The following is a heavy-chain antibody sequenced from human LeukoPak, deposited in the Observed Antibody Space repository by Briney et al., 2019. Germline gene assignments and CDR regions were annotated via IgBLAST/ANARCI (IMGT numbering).Heavy chain of an antibody. CDR1: GFTFSSYG. CDR3: AKSRYCSSTSCRLDY. J-gene: IGHJ4*02. D-gene: IGHD2-2*01. CDR2: IRYDGSNK. V-gene: IGHV3-30*02. Sequence: GGSLRLSCAASGFTFSSYGMHWVRQAPGKGLEWVAFIRYDGSNKYYADSVKGRFTISRDNSKNTLYLQMNSLRAEDTAAYYCAKSRYCSSTSCRLDYWGQGTLVTVSS.